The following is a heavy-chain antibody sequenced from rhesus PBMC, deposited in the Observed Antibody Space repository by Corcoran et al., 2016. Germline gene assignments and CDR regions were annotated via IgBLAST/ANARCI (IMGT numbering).Heavy chain of an antibody. Sequence: QVQLQESGPGLVQPSETLSPTCAVSGAFYSAYNWWPWIRQTPGKGLEWIGYIRQSSGSSSYKPSLKGRATISTDPSKNQFSLKMNPVTAADTAIYYCVRLGWWHTHGLDSWGQGIVVTVSS. CDR3: VRLGWWHTHGLDS. J-gene: IGHJ6*01. V-gene: IGHV4-65*01. D-gene: IGHD2-33*01. CDR2: IRQSSGSS. CDR1: GAFYSAYNW.